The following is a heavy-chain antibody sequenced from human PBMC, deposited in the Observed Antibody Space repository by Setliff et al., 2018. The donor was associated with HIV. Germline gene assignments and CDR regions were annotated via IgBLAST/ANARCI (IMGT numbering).Heavy chain of an antibody. CDR1: GYSYTDYY. CDR2: IIPIFGTT. CDR3: ARDRVPYSSSPSALDP. Sequence: GASVKVSCKASGYSYTDYYIHWVRQAPGQGLEWMGGIIPIFGTTNYAQKFQGRLTITADKSTSTTYMELSSLRSEDTAIYYCARDRVPYSSSPSALDPWGQGTQVTVSS. D-gene: IGHD2-2*01. J-gene: IGHJ5*02. V-gene: IGHV1-69*06.